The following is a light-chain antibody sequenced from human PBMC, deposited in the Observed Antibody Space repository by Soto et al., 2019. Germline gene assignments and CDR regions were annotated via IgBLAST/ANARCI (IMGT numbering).Light chain of an antibody. CDR3: TSYTTRRLYV. J-gene: IGLJ1*01. Sequence: QSALTQPASVSGSPGQAITISCTGTSSDVGAYEYVSWYQQHPGKAPKLLIYDVSNRPSEVSTRFSGSKSGNTASLTISGLQAEDEGDYYCTSYTTRRLYVFGSGTKVTVL. V-gene: IGLV2-14*03. CDR2: DVS. CDR1: SSDVGAYEY.